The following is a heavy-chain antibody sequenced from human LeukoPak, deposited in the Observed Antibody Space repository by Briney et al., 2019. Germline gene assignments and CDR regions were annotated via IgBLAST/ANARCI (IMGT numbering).Heavy chain of an antibody. CDR1: GFTFDDYA. CDR2: IKQDGSEK. V-gene: IGHV3-7*01. Sequence: GGSLRLSCAASGFTFDDYAMHWVRQAPGKGLEWVANIKQDGSEKYYVDSVKGRFTISRDNAKNSLYLQMNSLRAEDTAVYYCARVIGADAFDIWGQGTMVTVSS. D-gene: IGHD1-26*01. J-gene: IGHJ3*02. CDR3: ARVIGADAFDI.